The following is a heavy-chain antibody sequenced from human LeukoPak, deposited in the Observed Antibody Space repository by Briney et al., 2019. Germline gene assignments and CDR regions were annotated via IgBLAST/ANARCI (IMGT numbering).Heavy chain of an antibody. CDR1: GGSISSYY. CDR2: IYYSGST. J-gene: IGHJ4*02. CDR3: ARVGDWGSWRPSRFPFPWDY. V-gene: IGHV4-59*12. Sequence: SETLSLTCTVSGGSISSYYWSWIRQPPGKGLEWIGYIYYSGSTNYNPSLKSRVTISVDTSKNQFSLKLSSVTAADTAVYYCARVGDWGSWRPSRFPFPWDYWGQGTLVTVSS. D-gene: IGHD7-27*01.